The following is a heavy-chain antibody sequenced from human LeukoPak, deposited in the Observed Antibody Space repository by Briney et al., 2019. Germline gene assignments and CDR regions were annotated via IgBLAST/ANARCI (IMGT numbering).Heavy chain of an antibody. D-gene: IGHD5-18*01. V-gene: IGHV3-23*01. Sequence: GGSLRLSCAASGFTFSSYAMSWVRQAPGKGLEWVSAISDSGGSTYYADSVKGRFTISRDNSKNTLYLQMNSLRAEDTAVYYCARVPHSYGSYWFDPWGQGTLVTVSS. J-gene: IGHJ5*02. CDR2: ISDSGGST. CDR3: ARVPHSYGSYWFDP. CDR1: GFTFSSYA.